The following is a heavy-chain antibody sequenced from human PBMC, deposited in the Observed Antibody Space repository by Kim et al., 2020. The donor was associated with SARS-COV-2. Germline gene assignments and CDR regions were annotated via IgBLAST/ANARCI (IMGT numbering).Heavy chain of an antibody. CDR1: GGSFSGYY. CDR3: ASYDYSNYGDY. Sequence: SETLSLTCAVYGGSFSGYYWSWIRQPPGKGLEWIGEINHSGSTNYNPSLKSRVTISVDTSKNQFSLKLSSVTAADTAVYYCASYDYSNYGDYWGQGTLVTVSS. V-gene: IGHV4-34*01. J-gene: IGHJ4*02. D-gene: IGHD4-4*01. CDR2: INHSGST.